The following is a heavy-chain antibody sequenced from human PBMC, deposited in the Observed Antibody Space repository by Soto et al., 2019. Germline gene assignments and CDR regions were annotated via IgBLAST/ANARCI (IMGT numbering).Heavy chain of an antibody. V-gene: IGHV5-51*01. CDR2: IYPGDSDT. Sequence: GESLKICYKGSGYSFTSYWIGWVRQMPGKGREWMGIIYPGDSDTRYSPSFQGQVTISADKSISTAYLQWSSLKASDTAMYYCARLDGAKYYYYGMDVWGQGTTVTVSS. J-gene: IGHJ6*02. CDR3: ARLDGAKYYYYGMDV. CDR1: GYSFTSYW.